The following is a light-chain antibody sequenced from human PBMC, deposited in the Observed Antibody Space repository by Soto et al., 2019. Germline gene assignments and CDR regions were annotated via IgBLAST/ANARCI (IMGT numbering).Light chain of an antibody. CDR2: SSI. CDR3: KSYAGSNTYV. J-gene: IGLJ1*01. Sequence: QSVLTQPPSASGTAGQRVTISCSGSSSNIGSNTVNWYQQFPGTAPKLLIYSSILRPSGVPDRFSGSKSGTSASLAISGLQSEDEADYFCKSYAGSNTYVFGSGTKLTVL. V-gene: IGLV1-44*01. CDR1: SSNIGSNT.